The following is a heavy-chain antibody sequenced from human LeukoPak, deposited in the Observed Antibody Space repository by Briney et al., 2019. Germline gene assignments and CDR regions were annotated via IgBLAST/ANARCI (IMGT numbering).Heavy chain of an antibody. D-gene: IGHD6-19*01. J-gene: IGHJ6*02. CDR2: MFPSGTI. CDR3: ATNIEVAYYNYAMDV. V-gene: IGHV4-4*07. Sequence: PSETLSLTCTVSGGPISSYHWSWFRQPAGKGLEFIGRMFPSGTINYSPSLKRRLTISVDTSKNQLSLELRSVTAADTAVYYCATNIEVAYYNYAMDVWGQGTTVTVSS. CDR1: GGPISSYH.